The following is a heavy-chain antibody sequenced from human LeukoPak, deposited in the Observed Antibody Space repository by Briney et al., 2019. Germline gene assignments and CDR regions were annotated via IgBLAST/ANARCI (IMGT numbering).Heavy chain of an antibody. CDR3: ARGLRGYSGYDYNLDY. J-gene: IGHJ4*02. Sequence: ASVKVSCKTSGYSFILYGISWVRQAPGQGPEWMGWISTSTGDTKYTQKFQGRVTLTTDTSTSTAYMELSSLRSEDTAVYYCARGLRGYSGYDYNLDYWGQGTLVTVSS. D-gene: IGHD5-12*01. CDR1: GYSFILYG. V-gene: IGHV1-18*01. CDR2: ISTSTGDT.